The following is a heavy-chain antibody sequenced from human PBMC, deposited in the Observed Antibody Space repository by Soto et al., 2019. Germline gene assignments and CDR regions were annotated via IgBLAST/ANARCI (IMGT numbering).Heavy chain of an antibody. D-gene: IGHD6-13*01. CDR1: GDIVSSNIAA. J-gene: IGHJ6*02. CDR2: TYYRSKWYN. Sequence: SQTLSLTWAISGDIVSSNIAAWNWIRQSPSRVLEWLGRTYYRSKWYNDYPVSVKRRITINPDTSKNQFSLQLNSVTPEDTAGYYCARDGMGSSWWGDYYYYYGMDVWGQETTVTVSS. CDR3: ARDGMGSSWWGDYYYYYGMDV. V-gene: IGHV6-1*01.